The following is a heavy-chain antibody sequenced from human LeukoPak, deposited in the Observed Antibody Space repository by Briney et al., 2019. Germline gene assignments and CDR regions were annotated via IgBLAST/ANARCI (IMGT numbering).Heavy chain of an antibody. J-gene: IGHJ4*02. CDR1: GGTFSSYA. Sequence: GSSVKVSCKASGGTFSSYAIRWVRQAPGQGLEWMGGIIPIFGTANYAQKFQGRVTITADKSTSTAYMELSSLRSEDTAVYYCARAEQWLAWGYFDYWGQGTLVTVSS. V-gene: IGHV1-69*06. CDR3: ARAEQWLAWGYFDY. D-gene: IGHD6-19*01. CDR2: IIPIFGTA.